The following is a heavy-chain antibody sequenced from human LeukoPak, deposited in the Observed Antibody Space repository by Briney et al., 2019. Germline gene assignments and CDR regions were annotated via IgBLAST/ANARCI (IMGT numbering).Heavy chain of an antibody. V-gene: IGHV3-23*01. CDR3: AKVLRLDAFDI. CDR2: ISGSGGGT. J-gene: IGHJ3*02. D-gene: IGHD3-3*01. CDR1: GFTFSSYA. Sequence: GASLRLSCAASGFTFSSYAMSWVRQAPGKGLEWVSTISGSGGGTYYADSVKGRFTISRDNSKNTLYLQMNSLRAEDTAVYYCAKVLRLDAFDIWGQGIMVTVSS.